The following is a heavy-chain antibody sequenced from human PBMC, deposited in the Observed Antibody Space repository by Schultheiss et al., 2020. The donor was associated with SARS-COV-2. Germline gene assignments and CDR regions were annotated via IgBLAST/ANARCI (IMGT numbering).Heavy chain of an antibody. Sequence: GGSLRLSCAASGFTFSNAWMSWVRQAPGKGLEWVAVISYDGSNKYYADSVKGRFTISRDNSKNTLYLQMNSLRAEDTAVYYCARGCGGDCYSPSPLGLSYWGQGTLVTVSS. CDR3: ARGCGGDCYSPSPLGLSY. D-gene: IGHD2-21*02. V-gene: IGHV3-30-3*01. J-gene: IGHJ4*02. CDR1: GFTFSNAW. CDR2: ISYDGSNK.